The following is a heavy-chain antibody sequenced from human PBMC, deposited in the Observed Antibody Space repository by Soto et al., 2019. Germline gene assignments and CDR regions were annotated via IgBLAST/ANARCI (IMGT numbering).Heavy chain of an antibody. CDR2: INHSGST. J-gene: IGHJ6*02. CDR1: GGSFSGYY. V-gene: IGHV4-34*01. CDR3: ARVRAPPYYYYGMDV. Sequence: SETLSLTCAVYGGSFSGYYWSWIRQPPGKGLEWIGEINHSGSTNYNPSLKSRVTISVDTSKNQFSLKLSSVTAADTAVYYCARVRAPPYYYYGMDVWGQGTTVTV.